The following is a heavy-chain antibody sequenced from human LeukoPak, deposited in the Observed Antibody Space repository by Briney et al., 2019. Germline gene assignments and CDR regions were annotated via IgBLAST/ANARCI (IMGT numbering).Heavy chain of an antibody. CDR1: GFTFSDYY. CDR2: ISSSGSTI. D-gene: IGHD2-15*01. J-gene: IGHJ4*02. Sequence: PGGSLRLSCAASGFTFSDYYMSWIRQAPGKGLEWVSYISSSGSTIYYADSVKGRFTISRDNSKNTLYLQMNSLRAEDTAVYYCAKLAVVVAATRELSDYWGQGTLVTVSS. V-gene: IGHV3-11*04. CDR3: AKLAVVVAATRELSDY.